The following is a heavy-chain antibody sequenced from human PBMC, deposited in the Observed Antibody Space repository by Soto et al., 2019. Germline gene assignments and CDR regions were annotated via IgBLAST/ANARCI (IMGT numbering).Heavy chain of an antibody. CDR1: GGTFSSYA. CDR3: ARVTSPVDNWFDP. V-gene: IGHV1-69*13. CDR2: IIPIFGTA. D-gene: IGHD2-15*01. J-gene: IGHJ5*02. Sequence: ASVKVTCKASGGTFSSYAISWVRQAPGQGLEWMGGIIPIFGTANYAQKFQGRVTITADESTSTAYMELSSLRSEDTAVYYCARVTSPVDNWFDPWGQGTLVTVSS.